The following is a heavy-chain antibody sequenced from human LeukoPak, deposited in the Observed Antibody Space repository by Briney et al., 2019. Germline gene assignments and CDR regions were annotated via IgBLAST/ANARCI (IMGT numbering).Heavy chain of an antibody. CDR1: GFTFSSYW. J-gene: IGHJ5*02. V-gene: IGHV3-7*01. CDR2: IKQDGSEK. Sequence: GGSLRLSCAASGFTFSSYWMSWVRQAPGKGLEWVANIKQDGSEKYYVDSVKGPFTISRDNAKNSLYLQMNSLRAEDTAVYYCAKVYYDFWSGSWWFDPWGQGTLVTVSS. CDR3: AKVYYDFWSGSWWFDP. D-gene: IGHD3-3*01.